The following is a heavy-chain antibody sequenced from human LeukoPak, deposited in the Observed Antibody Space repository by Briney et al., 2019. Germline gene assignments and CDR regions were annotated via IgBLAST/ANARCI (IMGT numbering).Heavy chain of an antibody. D-gene: IGHD5-12*01. CDR1: GGSVSSDY. V-gene: IGHV4-59*02. CDR2: IYHTGNS. CDR3: ARARRWLQLQSYFDY. Sequence: RPSETLSLTCTVSGGSVSSDYWSWIRQPPGKGLEWIGYIYHTGNSDYNPSLKSRATIPLDTSKNQFSLKLSSVTAADTAVYYCARARRWLQLQSYFDYWGQGTLVTVSS. J-gene: IGHJ4*02.